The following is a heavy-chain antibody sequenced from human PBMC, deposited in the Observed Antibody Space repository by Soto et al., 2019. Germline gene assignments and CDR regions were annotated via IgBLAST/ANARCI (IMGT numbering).Heavy chain of an antibody. CDR1: GGSISSYY. CDR3: ARVGSSWYEDYFDY. Sequence: QVQLQESGPGLVKPSETLSLTCTVSGGSISSYYWSWIRQPPGKGLEWIGYIYYSGSTNYNPSLKSPVTISVDTSKNQFSLKLSSVTAADTAVYYCARVGSSWYEDYFDYWGQGTLVTVSS. J-gene: IGHJ4*02. D-gene: IGHD6-13*01. CDR2: IYYSGST. V-gene: IGHV4-59*01.